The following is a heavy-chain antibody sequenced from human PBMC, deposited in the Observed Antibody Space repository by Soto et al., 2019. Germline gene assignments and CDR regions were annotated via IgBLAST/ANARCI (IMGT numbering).Heavy chain of an antibody. D-gene: IGHD3-16*01. V-gene: IGHV4-39*01. CDR2: IFYSGRT. J-gene: IGHJ4*02. Sequence: QLQLQESGPGLVKPSETLSLTCSVSGGSISGSRYSWGWFRQPPGMGLEWIGNIFYSGRTSYIPSLRSRVTVSIDTSKNQFSLKLTSVTAADTAVYYCATYLNWGRGKLVTVSS. CDR1: GGSISGSRYS. CDR3: ATYLN.